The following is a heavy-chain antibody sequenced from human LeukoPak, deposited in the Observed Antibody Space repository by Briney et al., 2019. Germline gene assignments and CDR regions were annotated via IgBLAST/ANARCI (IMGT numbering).Heavy chain of an antibody. D-gene: IGHD2-2*02. Sequence: ASVKVSCKAPGYTFTGYYMHWVRQAPGQGLEWMGWINPNSGGTNYAQKFQGRVTMTRDTSISTAYMELSRLRSDDTAVYYCARDHCSSTSCYMYYNYYMDVWGKGTTVTVSS. J-gene: IGHJ6*03. V-gene: IGHV1-2*02. CDR3: ARDHCSSTSCYMYYNYYMDV. CDR1: GYTFTGYY. CDR2: INPNSGGT.